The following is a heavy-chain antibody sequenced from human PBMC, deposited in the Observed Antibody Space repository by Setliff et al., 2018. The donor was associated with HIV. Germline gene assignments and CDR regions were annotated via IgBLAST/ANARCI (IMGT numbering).Heavy chain of an antibody. CDR1: GAPISSYY. CDR2: IYNSGYS. Sequence: SETLSLTCKVSGAPISSYYWNWIRQPPGKGLEWIGYIYNSGYSNSKPSLKSRVTISVDTSKNLFSLKVNSVTAADTAVYYCASPASDSSTVNGADYWGQGTLVTVSS. D-gene: IGHD6-13*01. CDR3: ASPASDSSTVNGADY. J-gene: IGHJ4*02. V-gene: IGHV4-59*08.